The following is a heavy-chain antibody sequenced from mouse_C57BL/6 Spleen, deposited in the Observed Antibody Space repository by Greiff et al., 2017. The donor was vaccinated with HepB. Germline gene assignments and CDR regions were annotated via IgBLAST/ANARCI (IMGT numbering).Heavy chain of an antibody. CDR2: ISSGSSTI. D-gene: IGHD6-1*01. V-gene: IGHV5-17*01. Sequence: EVNVVESGGGLVKPGGSLKLSCAASGFTFSDYGMHWVRQAPEKGLEWVAYISSGSSTIYYADTVKGRFTISRDNAKNTLFLQMTSLRSEDTAMYYCARREQFYYFDYWGQGTTLTVSS. CDR1: GFTFSDYG. J-gene: IGHJ2*01. CDR3: ARREQFYYFDY.